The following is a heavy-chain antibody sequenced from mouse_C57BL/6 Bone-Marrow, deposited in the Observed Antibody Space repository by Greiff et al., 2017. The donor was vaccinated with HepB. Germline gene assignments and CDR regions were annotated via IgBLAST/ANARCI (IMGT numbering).Heavy chain of an antibody. CDR1: GFTFSDYY. J-gene: IGHJ1*03. Sequence: DVHLVESEGGLVQPGRSMKLSCTASGFTFSDYYMAWVRQVPEKGLEWVANINYDGSSTYYLDSLKSRFIISRDNAKNILYLQMSSLKSEDTATYYCARDFYYYGSYWYFDVWGTGTTVTVSS. D-gene: IGHD1-1*01. CDR2: INYDGSST. CDR3: ARDFYYYGSYWYFDV. V-gene: IGHV5-16*01.